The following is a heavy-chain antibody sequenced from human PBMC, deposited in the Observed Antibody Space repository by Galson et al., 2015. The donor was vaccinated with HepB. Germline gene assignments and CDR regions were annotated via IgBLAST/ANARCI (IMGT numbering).Heavy chain of an antibody. J-gene: IGHJ4*02. V-gene: IGHV6-1*01. D-gene: IGHD4-23*01. CDR1: GDRVSSSRAT. CDR3: ARENGGFHF. CDR2: AYYRAKWFN. Sequence: CAISGDRVSSSRATWNWIRQAASRGLEGLGRAYYRAKWFNDYAVSVKSRITINPDTSKNQFSLQLNSVTPEGTAVYFCARENGGFHFWGQGTLVTVSS.